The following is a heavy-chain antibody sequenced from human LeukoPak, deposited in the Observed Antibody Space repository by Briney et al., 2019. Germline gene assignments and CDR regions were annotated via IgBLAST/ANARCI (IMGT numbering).Heavy chain of an antibody. V-gene: IGHV1-69*04. CDR3: ARVDCSSTSCYRKGYYYGMDV. J-gene: IGHJ6*02. CDR1: GGTFSSYA. Sequence: SVKVSCKASGGTFSSYAISWVRQAPGQRLEWMGRIIPILGIANYAQKFQGRVTITADKSTSTAYMELSSLRSEDTAVYYCARVDCSSTSCYRKGYYYGMDVWGQGTTVTVSS. CDR2: IIPILGIA. D-gene: IGHD2-2*01.